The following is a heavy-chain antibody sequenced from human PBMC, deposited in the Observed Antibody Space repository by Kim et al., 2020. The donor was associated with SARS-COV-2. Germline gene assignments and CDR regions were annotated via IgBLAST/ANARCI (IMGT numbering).Heavy chain of an antibody. Sequence: WYNESAVSLKSRVTINLDTSKNQLSLQLNSVTPEDTAFYYCASGRSHAFDYWGQGTLVTVSS. V-gene: IGHV6-1*01. CDR3: ASGRSHAFDY. D-gene: IGHD2-15*01. CDR2: WYN. J-gene: IGHJ4*02.